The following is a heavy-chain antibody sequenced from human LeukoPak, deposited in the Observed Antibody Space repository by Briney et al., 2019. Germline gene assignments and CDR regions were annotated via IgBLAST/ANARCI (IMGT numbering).Heavy chain of an antibody. CDR1: GGTFSSYA. Sequence: VKVSCKASGGTFSSYAISWVRQAPGQGLEWMGGIIPIFGTANYAQKFQGRVTITADESTSTAYMELSSLRSEDTAVYYCARDRNYYDSSGYYVIWGQGTMVTVSS. V-gene: IGHV1-69*01. CDR3: ARDRNYYDSSGYYVI. CDR2: IIPIFGTA. D-gene: IGHD3-22*01. J-gene: IGHJ3*02.